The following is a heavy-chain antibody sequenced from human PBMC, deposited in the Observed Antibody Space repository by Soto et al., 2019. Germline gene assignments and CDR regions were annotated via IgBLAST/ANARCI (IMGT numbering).Heavy chain of an antibody. CDR1: GGSISSYY. J-gene: IGHJ5*02. CDR3: ARGSCTNGVCHNWFDP. D-gene: IGHD2-8*01. CDR2: IYYSGST. V-gene: IGHV4-59*01. Sequence: SETLSLTCTVSGGSISSYYWSWIRQPPGKGLEWIGYIYYSGSTNYNPSLKSRVTISVDTSKNQFSLKLSSVTAADTAVYYCARGSCTNGVCHNWFDPWGQGTLVTVSS.